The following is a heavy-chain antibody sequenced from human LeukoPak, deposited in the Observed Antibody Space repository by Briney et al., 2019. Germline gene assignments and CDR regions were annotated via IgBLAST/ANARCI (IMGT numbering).Heavy chain of an antibody. CDR1: GGSISSGSYY. Sequence: PSETLSLTCTVSGGSISSGSYYWSWIRQPAGKGLEWIGRIYTSGSTNYNPSLKSRVTISVDTSKNQFSLKLSSVTAADTAVYYCARCNLYEDGGNSCPLWGRGTLVTVSS. CDR2: IYTSGST. CDR3: ARCNLYEDGGNSCPL. J-gene: IGHJ2*01. V-gene: IGHV4-61*02. D-gene: IGHD4-23*01.